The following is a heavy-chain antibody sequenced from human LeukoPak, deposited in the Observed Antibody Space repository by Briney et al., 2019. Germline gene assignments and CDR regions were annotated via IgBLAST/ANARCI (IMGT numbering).Heavy chain of an antibody. D-gene: IGHD3-16*02. Sequence: ASVKVSCKASGYTFTSYDINWVRQATGQGLEWMGWMNPNSGNTGYAQKFQGRVTMTRNTSISTAYMELSSLRSEDTAVYYCAKKEGYYDYVWGSYRLGYFDYWGQGTLVTVSS. CDR2: MNPNSGNT. CDR3: AKKEGYYDYVWGSYRLGYFDY. J-gene: IGHJ4*02. CDR1: GYTFTSYD. V-gene: IGHV1-8*01.